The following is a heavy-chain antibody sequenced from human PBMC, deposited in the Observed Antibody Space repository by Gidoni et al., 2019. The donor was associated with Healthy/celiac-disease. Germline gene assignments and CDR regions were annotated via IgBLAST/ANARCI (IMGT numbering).Heavy chain of an antibody. CDR2: IWYDGSKK. V-gene: IGHV3-33*01. CDR3: ARDVSWELGFENWFDP. D-gene: IGHD1-26*01. Sequence: QVQLVESGVGVVQPGRYLRLSCAASGFPFSRYGMHWVRQAPGKGLEWVAVIWYDGSKKYYADSVKGRFTISRENSKNTLYLQMNSLRAEDTAVYYCARDVSWELGFENWFDPWGQGTLVTVSS. J-gene: IGHJ5*02. CDR1: GFPFSRYG.